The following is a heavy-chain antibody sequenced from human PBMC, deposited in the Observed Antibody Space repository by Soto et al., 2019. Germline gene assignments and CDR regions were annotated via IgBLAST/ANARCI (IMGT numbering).Heavy chain of an antibody. CDR2: IYYSGST. CDR1: GGSISSYY. J-gene: IGHJ5*02. D-gene: IGHD3-3*01. CDR3: ARGPPVLRFLEWLLPFDP. V-gene: IGHV4-59*01. Sequence: SETLSLTCTVSGGSISSYYWSWIRQPPGKGLEWIGYIYYSGSTNYNPSLKSRVTISVDTSKNQFSLKLSSVTAADTAVYYCARGPPVLRFLEWLLPFDPWGQGTLVTVSS.